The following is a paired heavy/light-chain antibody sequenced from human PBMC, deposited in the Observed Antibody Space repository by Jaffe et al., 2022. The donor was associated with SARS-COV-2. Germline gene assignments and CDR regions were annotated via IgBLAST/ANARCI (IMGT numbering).Heavy chain of an antibody. CDR1: GFSVGRNY. D-gene: IGHD3-9*01. J-gene: IGHJ4*02. CDR3: ASRVILPTADDH. Sequence: EVQLVESGGDLVQPGGSLRLSCAASGFSVGRNYMNWVRQAPGKGLEWVSVIYSGGSTYYADSVKGRFTISRDNSKNTLYLQMNSLRPEDTAMYYCASRVILPTADDHWGQGTLVIVSS. CDR2: IYSGGST. V-gene: IGHV3-66*02.
Light chain of an antibody. J-gene: IGKJ3*01. Sequence: DIQMTQSPPSLSASVGDRVTITCRASQSISGFLNWYQQKPGEAPKVLIFAASSLQSGVPSRFGGSGSGTDYILTISSLQPEDFATYYCQQTYRPPFAFGPGTKVDIK. CDR3: QQTYRPPFA. CDR2: AAS. CDR1: QSISGF. V-gene: IGKV1-39*01.